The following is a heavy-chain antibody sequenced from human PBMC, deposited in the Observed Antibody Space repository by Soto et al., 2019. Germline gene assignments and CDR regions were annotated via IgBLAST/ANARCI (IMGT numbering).Heavy chain of an antibody. D-gene: IGHD3-3*01. CDR1: GFTFSSYA. CDR3: ARDTRITIFGVVIRKGDDY. V-gene: IGHV3-30-3*01. Sequence: GGSLRLSCAASGFTFSSYAMHWVRQAPGKGLEWVAVISYDGSSKYYADSVKGRFTISRDNSKNTLYLQMNSLRAEDTAVYYCARDTRITIFGVVIRKGDDYWGQGTLVTVSS. CDR2: ISYDGSSK. J-gene: IGHJ4*02.